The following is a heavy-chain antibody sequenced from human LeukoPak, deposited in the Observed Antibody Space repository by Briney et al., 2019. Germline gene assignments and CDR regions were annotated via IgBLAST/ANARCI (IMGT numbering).Heavy chain of an antibody. V-gene: IGHV1-46*01. J-gene: IGHJ4*02. CDR1: GYTFTSYY. D-gene: IGHD3-22*01. Sequence: PWASVKVSCTASGYTFTSYYMHWVRQAPGQGLEWMGIINPSGGSTSYAQKFQGRVTMTTDTSTSTAYMELRSLRSDDTAVYYCARVGSSGYYFLDYWGQGTLVTVSS. CDR3: ARVGSSGYYFLDY. CDR2: INPSGGST.